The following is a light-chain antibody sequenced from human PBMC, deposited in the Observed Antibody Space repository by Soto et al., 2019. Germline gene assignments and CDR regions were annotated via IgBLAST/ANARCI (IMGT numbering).Light chain of an antibody. CDR2: DAS. Sequence: EVVLTQSPAPLSLSPGERATLSCRASQTVHSYLAWYQQRPGQAPRLLIYDASSRATGIPSRFSGSGSGTDFTLTISSLEPEDFAVYYCQQRTNWPRFTFGPGTAVDFK. V-gene: IGKV3-11*01. CDR3: QQRTNWPRFT. CDR1: QTVHSY. J-gene: IGKJ3*01.